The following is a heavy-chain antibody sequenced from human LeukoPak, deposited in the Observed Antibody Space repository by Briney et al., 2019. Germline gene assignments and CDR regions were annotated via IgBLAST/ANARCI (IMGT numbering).Heavy chain of an antibody. J-gene: IGHJ4*02. CDR3: AAIRAAGRGY. V-gene: IGHV3-30*03. CDR2: ISYDGKNE. Sequence: GGSLRLSCAASGFTFSNFGMHWVRQAPGKGLEWVAVISYDGKNEYYTDSVKGRFTISRDNAKNTVYLQMYSLRAEDTAVYYCAAIRAAGRGYWGQGTLVTVSS. D-gene: IGHD6-13*01. CDR1: GFTFSNFG.